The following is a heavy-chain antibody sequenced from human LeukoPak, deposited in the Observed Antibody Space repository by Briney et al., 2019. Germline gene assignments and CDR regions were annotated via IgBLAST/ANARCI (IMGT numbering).Heavy chain of an antibody. Sequence: PGGSLRLSCAASGFTFSNYWMTWVRQAPGKGLEWVANIKPDGSVGYYVDSVRGRFIISRDNAGNSLYLQMNSLRAEDTAVYFCAKRGIVIRGVLIIGFHKEAYYFDYWGQGILVTVSS. D-gene: IGHD3-10*01. J-gene: IGHJ4*02. CDR3: AKRGIVIRGVLIIGFHKEAYYFDY. CDR2: IKPDGSVG. V-gene: IGHV3-7*03. CDR1: GFTFSNYW.